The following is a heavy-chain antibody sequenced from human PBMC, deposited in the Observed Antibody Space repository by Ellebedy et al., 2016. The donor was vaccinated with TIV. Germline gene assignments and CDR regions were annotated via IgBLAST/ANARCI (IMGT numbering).Heavy chain of an antibody. CDR3: AKHKSGWGNLWNHWWFGP. Sequence: MPSETLSLTCTVSSGCCWGWIRQPPGKGLEWIGTIYYGGTTYYNPSLKSRVTISVDTSKNQFSLNLNSVTAADTAVYYCAKHKSGWGNLWNHWWFGPWGQGTLVTVSS. V-gene: IGHV4-39*01. D-gene: IGHD3-10*01. CDR2: IYYGGTT. J-gene: IGHJ5*02. CDR1: SGCC.